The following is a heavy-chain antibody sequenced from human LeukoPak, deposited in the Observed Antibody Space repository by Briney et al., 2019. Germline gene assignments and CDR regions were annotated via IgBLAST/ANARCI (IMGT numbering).Heavy chain of an antibody. CDR1: GYTXTGYY. CDR3: ARGSGSYGGDY. CDR2: INPNSGGT. D-gene: IGHD1-26*01. V-gene: IGHV1-2*02. Sequence: GASVKVSCKASGYTXTGYYMHWVRQAPGQGLEWMGWINPNSGGTIYAQKFQGRVTMTMDTSISTGYMDLSRLRSDDTAVYYCARGSGSYGGDYWGQGTLVTVSS. J-gene: IGHJ4*02.